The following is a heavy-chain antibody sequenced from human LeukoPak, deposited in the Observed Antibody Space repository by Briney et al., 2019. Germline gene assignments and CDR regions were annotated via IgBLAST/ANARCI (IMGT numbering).Heavy chain of an antibody. CDR3: AREWWGYDVLTGDNWFDP. V-gene: IGHV1-8*01. CDR1: GYTFTSYD. J-gene: IGHJ5*02. D-gene: IGHD3-9*01. CDR2: MSPNSGNT. Sequence: ASVKVSCKASGYTFTSYDINWVRQATGQGLEWMGWMSPNSGNTGYAQKFQGRVTMTRNTAISTAYMELSSLRSEDTAVYYCAREWWGYDVLTGDNWFDPWGQGTLVTVSS.